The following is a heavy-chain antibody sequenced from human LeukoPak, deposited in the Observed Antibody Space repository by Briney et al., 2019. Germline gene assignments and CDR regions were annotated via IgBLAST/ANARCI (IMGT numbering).Heavy chain of an antibody. CDR3: GRRMADSSWYGVDYSSYMDV. CDR1: GYSFTNYW. J-gene: IGHJ6*03. V-gene: IGHV5-51*01. CDR2: IYPGDSDT. D-gene: IGHD6-13*01. Sequence: GESLKISCKGSGYSFTNYWIGWVRQMPGKGLEWMGIIYPGDSDTRYSPSFQGQVTISADKSISTAYLQWSSLKASDTAMYYCGRRMADSSWYGVDYSSYMDVWGKGTTVTASS.